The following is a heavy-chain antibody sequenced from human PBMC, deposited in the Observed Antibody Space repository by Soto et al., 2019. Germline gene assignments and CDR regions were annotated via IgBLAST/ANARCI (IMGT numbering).Heavy chain of an antibody. CDR2: ISANNGNT. Sequence: QVKLVQSGAEVKKPGASVKVSFKASGYTFTSYGINWVRQAPGQGLEWMGWISANNGNTHYAQKLQGRVTMTTDTSTSTAYMELRSLRADDTAVYYCARVQSGYDFAYWGQRTLVTVSS. V-gene: IGHV1-18*01. D-gene: IGHD5-12*01. CDR1: GYTFTSYG. J-gene: IGHJ4*02. CDR3: ARVQSGYDFAY.